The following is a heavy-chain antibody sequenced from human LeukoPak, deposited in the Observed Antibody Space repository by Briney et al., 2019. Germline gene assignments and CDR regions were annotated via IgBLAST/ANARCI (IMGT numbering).Heavy chain of an antibody. D-gene: IGHD5-18*01. V-gene: IGHV4-4*07. J-gene: IGHJ4*02. Sequence: PSETLSLTCTVSRGSTSTYYWSWIRQPAGKGLEWIGRIYPSGNTNFNPSLMSRVTMSIDTSKNQFSLKLSSVTAADTAVYYCARLIRGYSYGYYFDYWGQGTLVTVSS. CDR2: IYPSGNT. CDR1: RGSTSTYY. CDR3: ARLIRGYSYGYYFDY.